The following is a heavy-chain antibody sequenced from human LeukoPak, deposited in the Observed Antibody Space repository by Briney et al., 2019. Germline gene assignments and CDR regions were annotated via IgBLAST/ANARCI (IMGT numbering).Heavy chain of an antibody. CDR3: ARGDRDLYCSSTSCYPVL. D-gene: IGHD2-2*01. J-gene: IGHJ4*02. V-gene: IGHV3-21*01. Sequence: GGSLRLSCVASGFTFSSYSMNWVRQAPGKGLEWVSSISSSSSYIYYADSVKGRFTISRDNAKNSLYLQMDSLRAEDTAVYYCARGDRDLYCSSTSCYPVLGGQGTLVTVSS. CDR1: GFTFSSYS. CDR2: ISSSSSYI.